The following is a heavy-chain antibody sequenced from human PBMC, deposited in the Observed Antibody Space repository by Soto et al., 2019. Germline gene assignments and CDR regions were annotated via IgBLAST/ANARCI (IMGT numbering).Heavy chain of an antibody. D-gene: IGHD7-27*01. Sequence: ASVKVSCKASGYTFTRSGISWVRQAPGQGLEWMGWISTYNGDTNYAQTFQCRVTMTTDTSMNTAYTELSSLTSEDTAVYYCAKGPRNWGFDFWGQGPLVTVSS. V-gene: IGHV1-18*01. CDR3: AKGPRNWGFDF. CDR2: ISTYNGDT. J-gene: IGHJ4*02. CDR1: GYTFTRSG.